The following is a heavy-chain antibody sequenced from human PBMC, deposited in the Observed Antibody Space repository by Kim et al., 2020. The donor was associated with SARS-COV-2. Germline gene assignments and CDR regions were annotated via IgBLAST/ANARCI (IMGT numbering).Heavy chain of an antibody. V-gene: IGHV3-49*02. CDR2: T. Sequence: TGYAASVKGRFTISRDDSKSIAYLQMNSLKTEDTAVYYCTREVQRGFPDYWGQGTLVTVSS. D-gene: IGHD3-10*01. J-gene: IGHJ4*02. CDR3: TREVQRGFPDY.